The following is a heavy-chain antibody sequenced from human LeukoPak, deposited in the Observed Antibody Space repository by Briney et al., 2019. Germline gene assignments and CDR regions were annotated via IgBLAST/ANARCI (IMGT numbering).Heavy chain of an antibody. Sequence: PGGSLRLSCAASGFTFSTYAMSWVRQAPGKGVEWVSLNTSSGSNTYYADSVKGRFTISRDNSKSTLYLQMNSLRAEDTAVYFCAKDGDSSGYYWDSWGQGTLVTVSS. CDR2: NTSSGSNT. CDR3: AKDGDSSGYYWDS. D-gene: IGHD3-22*01. V-gene: IGHV3-23*01. CDR1: GFTFSTYA. J-gene: IGHJ4*02.